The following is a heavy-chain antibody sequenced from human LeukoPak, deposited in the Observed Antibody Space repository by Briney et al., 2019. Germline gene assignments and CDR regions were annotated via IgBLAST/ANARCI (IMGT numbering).Heavy chain of an antibody. J-gene: IGHJ4*02. CDR2: INTDGGDT. D-gene: IGHD1-26*01. CDR3: ARDEKIVGASGQDY. CDR1: GFTFGSYW. V-gene: IGHV3-74*01. Sequence: PGGSLRLSCAASGFTFGSYWVHWVRQAPGKGLVWVSRINTDGGDTIYADSVKGRFTISRDNAKNTLFLQMNSLRAEDTAVYYCARDEKIVGASGQDYWGQGTLVTVSS.